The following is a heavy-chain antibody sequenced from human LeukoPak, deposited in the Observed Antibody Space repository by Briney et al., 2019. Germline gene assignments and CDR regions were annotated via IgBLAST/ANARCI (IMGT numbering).Heavy chain of an antibody. CDR1: GFTFSSYA. Sequence: GGSLRLSCVASGFTFSSYAMSWVRQAPGKGLEWVSGVSGSGGSTYYADSVKGRFTISRDNSKSTLYLQMNSLRAEDTAVYYCAKDLDIVATITGNWGQGTLVTVSS. J-gene: IGHJ4*02. CDR2: VSGSGGST. CDR3: AKDLDIVATITGN. V-gene: IGHV3-23*01. D-gene: IGHD5-12*01.